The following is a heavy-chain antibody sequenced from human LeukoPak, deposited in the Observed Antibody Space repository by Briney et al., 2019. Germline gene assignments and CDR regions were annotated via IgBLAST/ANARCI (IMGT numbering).Heavy chain of an antibody. J-gene: IGHJ6*02. CDR1: GFTFSSYA. CDR3: ARFRWGDYYYYGVDV. V-gene: IGHV3-23*01. D-gene: IGHD3-16*01. Sequence: AGGSLRLSCATSGFTFSSYALNWVRHAPGQGLDWVSAISGSGGSTYYADSVKGRFTISRDTSKNIVYLLLNSLRAEDTAIYYCARFRWGDYYYYGVDVWGQGTTVTVSS. CDR2: ISGSGGST.